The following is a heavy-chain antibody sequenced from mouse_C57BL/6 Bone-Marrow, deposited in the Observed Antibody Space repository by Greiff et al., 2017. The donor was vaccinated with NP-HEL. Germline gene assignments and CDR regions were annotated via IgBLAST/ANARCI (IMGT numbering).Heavy chain of an antibody. CDR1: GYTFTSYW. V-gene: IGHV1-72*01. CDR3: ARAYDGYYVAWFAY. CDR2: IDPNRGGT. D-gene: IGHD2-3*01. Sequence: QVQLQQPGAELVKPGASVTLSCKASGYTFTSYWMPWVKQRPGRGLEWIGRIDPNRGGTKYNEKFTSKATLTVDKPSSTAYMQLSSLTSEDSAVYYCARAYDGYYVAWFAYWGQGTLVTVSA. J-gene: IGHJ3*01.